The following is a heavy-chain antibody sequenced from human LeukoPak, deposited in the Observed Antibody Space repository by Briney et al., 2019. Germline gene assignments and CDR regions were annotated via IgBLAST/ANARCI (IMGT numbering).Heavy chain of an antibody. CDR2: IKQDGSEK. D-gene: IGHD3-22*01. V-gene: IGHV3-7*01. CDR3: ARDSPNYYDSSGYYYVDYFDY. Sequence: GGSLRLSCAASGFTFSSYDMSWVRQAPGKGLEWVANIKQDGSEKYYVDSVKGRFTISRDNAKNSLYLQMNSLRAEDTAVYYCARDSPNYYDSSGYYYVDYFDYWGQGTLVTVSS. J-gene: IGHJ4*02. CDR1: GFTFSSYD.